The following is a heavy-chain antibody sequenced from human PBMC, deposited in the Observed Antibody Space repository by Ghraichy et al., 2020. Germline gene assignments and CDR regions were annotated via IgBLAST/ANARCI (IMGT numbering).Heavy chain of an antibody. Sequence: SETLSLTCTVSGGSISSYYWSWIRQPPGKGLEWIGYIYYSGSTNYNPSLKSRVTISVDTSKNQFSLKLSSVTAADTAVYYCARNYYDNSGYRSYWYFDLWGRAPLFTVS. CDR2: IYYSGST. CDR1: GGSISSYY. CDR3: ARNYYDNSGYRSYWYFDL. D-gene: IGHD3-22*01. V-gene: IGHV4-59*01. J-gene: IGHJ2*01.